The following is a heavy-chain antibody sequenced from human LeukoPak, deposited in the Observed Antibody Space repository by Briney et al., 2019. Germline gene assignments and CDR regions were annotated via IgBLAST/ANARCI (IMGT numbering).Heavy chain of an antibody. CDR3: ARGLYY. CDR2: IYTSGST. J-gene: IGHJ4*02. Sequence: TLSLTCIVSGGSISSGSYYWSWTRQPAGKGLEWIGRIYTSGSTNYNPSLKSRVTISVDTSKNQFALKLSSLTAADTAVYYCARGLYYWGQGTLVTVSS. D-gene: IGHD3-22*01. CDR1: GGSISSGSYY. V-gene: IGHV4-61*02.